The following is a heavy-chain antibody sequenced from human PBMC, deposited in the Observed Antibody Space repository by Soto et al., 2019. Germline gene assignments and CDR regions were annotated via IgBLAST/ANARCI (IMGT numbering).Heavy chain of an antibody. CDR2: VFSSVSA. J-gene: IGHJ4*02. D-gene: IGHD2-21*02. CDR3: ARDGMTTGDT. CDR1: GVSVTSYT. V-gene: IGHV4-4*07. Sequence: QLQLQESGPGQVRPSETLSLTCIVSGVSVTSYTWSWVRQPANKGLEWIGRVFSSVSATYNPSLKSRVSISMDTAKNRISLKLDSVTAADAGVYFCARDGMTTGDTWGPGTLVTVSS.